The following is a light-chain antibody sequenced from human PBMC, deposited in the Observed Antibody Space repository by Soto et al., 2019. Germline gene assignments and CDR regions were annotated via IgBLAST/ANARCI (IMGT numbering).Light chain of an antibody. CDR2: ATN. Sequence: QSVLTQPPSASGTPGQRVTISCSGSSSNIGTNYVYWYQQLPGQPPRTLIYATNVPLSGVPDRFSGSILGNKAALTITGAQADDEGYYYCAVYLGSGADWVFGGGTKVTVL. V-gene: IGLV1-47*01. CDR3: AVYLGSGADWV. CDR1: SSNIGTNY. J-gene: IGLJ3*02.